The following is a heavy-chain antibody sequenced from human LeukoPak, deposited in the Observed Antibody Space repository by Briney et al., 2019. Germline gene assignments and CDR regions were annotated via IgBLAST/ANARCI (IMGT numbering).Heavy chain of an antibody. CDR3: ARRNYYDSSGYYYRGDYDY. D-gene: IGHD3-22*01. CDR2: IYPGDSDT. J-gene: IGHJ4*02. Sequence: GESLKISCKGSGYSFTSYWIGWVRQMPGKGLEWMGIIYPGDSDTRYSPSLQGQVTISADKSISTAYLQWSSLKASDTAMYYCARRNYYDSSGYYYRGDYDYWGQGTLVTVSS. CDR1: GYSFTSYW. V-gene: IGHV5-51*01.